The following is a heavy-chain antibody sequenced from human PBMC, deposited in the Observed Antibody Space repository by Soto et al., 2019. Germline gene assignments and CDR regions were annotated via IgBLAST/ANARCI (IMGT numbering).Heavy chain of an antibody. CDR3: ARDSGLGASNWYFDL. D-gene: IGHD3-10*01. Sequence: QVQLVESGGGVVQPGRSLRLSCAASGFTFSSYGMHWVRQAPRKGLEWVAVIWYDGSNKYYADSVKGRFTISRDNSKNTLYLQMNSLRAEDTAVYYCARDSGLGASNWYFDLWGRGTLVTVSS. CDR1: GFTFSSYG. V-gene: IGHV3-33*01. CDR2: IWYDGSNK. J-gene: IGHJ2*01.